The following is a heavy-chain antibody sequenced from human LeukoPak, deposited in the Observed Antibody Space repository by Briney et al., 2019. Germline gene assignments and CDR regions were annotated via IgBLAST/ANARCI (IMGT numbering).Heavy chain of an antibody. CDR3: ARGQLALYYYNGMDV. J-gene: IGHJ6*02. CDR1: GASISSSNYY. D-gene: IGHD1-1*01. CDR2: IYYGGST. V-gene: IGHV4-39*01. Sequence: SETLSPTCTVSGASISSSNYYWGWIRQPPGKGLEWIGSIYYGGSTYYKSSLRSRVTISVDTSKNQFSLKVSSVTAADRAVYYCARGQLALYYYNGMDVWGQGTTVTVSS.